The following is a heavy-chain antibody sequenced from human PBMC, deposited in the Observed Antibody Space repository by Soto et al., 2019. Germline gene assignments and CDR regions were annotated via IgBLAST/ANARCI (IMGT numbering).Heavy chain of an antibody. J-gene: IGHJ4*02. Sequence: QVQLVQSGPEVKKPGASVKVSCKAAGYTFTSYGISWVRQAPGQGLEWMGWISAYNGHINSAQKFQGRVTMPTDTSTSTAYMELRSLRSDDTAVYYCARDPRITTLGVVINPPFDSWGQGTLVTVSS. V-gene: IGHV1-18*01. CDR1: GYTFTSYG. CDR3: ARDPRITTLGVVINPPFDS. CDR2: ISAYNGHI. D-gene: IGHD3-3*01.